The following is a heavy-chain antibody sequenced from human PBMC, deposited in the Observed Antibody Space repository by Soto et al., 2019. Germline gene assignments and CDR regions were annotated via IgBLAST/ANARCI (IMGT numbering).Heavy chain of an antibody. J-gene: IGHJ3*02. CDR2: IIPISDTT. CDR1: GGTFSTYD. D-gene: IGHD4-17*01. V-gene: IGHV1-69*12. CDR3: ARAQIGDYGDYGAFDI. Sequence: QVQLVQSGAEVKKPGSSVKVSCKASGGTFSTYDITWVRQAPGQGLEWMGGIIPISDTTNYAQKFQGRVTITADESTSTAYMELINLRSDDTAVYYCARAQIGDYGDYGAFDIWGQGTVVTVSS.